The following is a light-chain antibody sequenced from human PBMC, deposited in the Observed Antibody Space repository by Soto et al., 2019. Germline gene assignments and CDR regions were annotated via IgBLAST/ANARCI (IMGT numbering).Light chain of an antibody. CDR3: QTWGTGNWV. CDR1: SGHSSYA. V-gene: IGLV4-69*01. CDR2: LNSDGSH. Sequence: QSVLTQSPSASASLGASVKLTCTLSSGHSSYAIAWHQQQPEKGPRYLMKLNSDGSHSKGDGLPDRFSGSSSGAERYLTISSLQSEDEADYYCQTWGTGNWVFGGGTKLTVL. J-gene: IGLJ3*02.